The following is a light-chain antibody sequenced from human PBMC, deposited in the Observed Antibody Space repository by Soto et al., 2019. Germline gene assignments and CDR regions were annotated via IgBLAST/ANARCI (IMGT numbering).Light chain of an antibody. Sequence: EIVLTQSPGTLSLSPGERATLSCRASQSVSNNYFAWYQQKPGQAPRLLIYGASNRATGIPDRFSGSGSGTDFTLTISRLEPEDFAGYYCQQYGSSGTFGQGTKVEIK. V-gene: IGKV3-20*01. CDR3: QQYGSSGT. J-gene: IGKJ1*01. CDR1: QSVSNNY. CDR2: GAS.